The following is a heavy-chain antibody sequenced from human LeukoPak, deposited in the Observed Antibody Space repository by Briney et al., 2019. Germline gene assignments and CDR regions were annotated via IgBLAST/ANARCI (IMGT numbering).Heavy chain of an antibody. CDR2: IYISGTT. CDR1: SGSFSGYY. V-gene: IGHV4-59*10. J-gene: IGHJ5*02. CDR3: ARFYRFRFDP. Sequence: PSETLSLTCSVYSGSFSGYYWSWIRQPAGKGLEWIGRIYISGTTNYNPSLKSRVTISADTSKNQFSLKLSSVTAADTAVYYCARFYRFRFDPWGQGTLVTVSP. D-gene: IGHD3-16*02.